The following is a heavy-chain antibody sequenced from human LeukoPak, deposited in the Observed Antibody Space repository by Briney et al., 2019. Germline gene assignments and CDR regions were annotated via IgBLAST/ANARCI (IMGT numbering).Heavy chain of an antibody. V-gene: IGHV4-59*12. CDR1: GDSISNYY. J-gene: IGHJ3*02. D-gene: IGHD5-24*01. CDR3: AREENDAFDI. Sequence: SETLSLTCTVSGDSISNYYWSWIRQPPGKGLEWIGNIYYTGNTNYKSSLKGRITMSVDTSKNQFSLKLSSVTAADTAMYYCAREENDAFDIWGQGTMVTVFS. CDR2: IYYTGNT.